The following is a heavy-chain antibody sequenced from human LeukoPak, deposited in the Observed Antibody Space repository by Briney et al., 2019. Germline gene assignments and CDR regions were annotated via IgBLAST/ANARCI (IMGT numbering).Heavy chain of an antibody. V-gene: IGHV1-69*13. J-gene: IGHJ3*02. CDR1: GGTFSSYA. CDR2: IIPIFGTA. CDR3: ARESSSWYLDAFDI. Sequence: GASVKVSCKASGGTFSSYAISWVRQAPGQGLEWMGGIIPIFGTANYVQKFQGRVTITADESTSTAYMELSSLRSEDTAVYYCARESSSWYLDAFDIWGQGTMVTVSS. D-gene: IGHD6-13*01.